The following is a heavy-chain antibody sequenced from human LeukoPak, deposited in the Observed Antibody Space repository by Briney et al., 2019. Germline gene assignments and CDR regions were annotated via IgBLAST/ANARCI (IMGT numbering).Heavy chain of an antibody. D-gene: IGHD3-22*01. J-gene: IGHJ4*02. V-gene: IGHV3-21*01. CDR2: ISSSSSYI. Sequence: GGSLRLSGAASGFTFSSYSMNWVGQAPGKGLEWVSSISSSSSYIYYADSVKGVFTISRDNAKNSLYLQMNSLRAEDTAVYYCARVLDNYYDSSGYSWSGYWGQGTLVTVSS. CDR3: ARVLDNYYDSSGYSWSGY. CDR1: GFTFSSYS.